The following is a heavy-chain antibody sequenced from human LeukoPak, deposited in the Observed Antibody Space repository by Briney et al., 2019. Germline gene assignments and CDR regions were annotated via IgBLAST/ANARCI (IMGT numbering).Heavy chain of an antibody. J-gene: IGHJ2*01. Sequence: SETLSLTCTVSGGSISSYYWSWTRQPPGKGLEWIGYIFYSGSTSYNPALKTRVTISLDTSENQFSLKLSSVTAADTAVYYCAREANPPTARYWYFDLWGRGTQVTVSS. V-gene: IGHV4-59*01. CDR3: AREANPPTARYWYFDL. CDR1: GGSISSYY. D-gene: IGHD2-8*01. CDR2: IFYSGST.